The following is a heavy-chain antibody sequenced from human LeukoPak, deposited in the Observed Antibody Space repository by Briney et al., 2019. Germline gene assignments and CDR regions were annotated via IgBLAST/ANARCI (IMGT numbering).Heavy chain of an antibody. CDR3: TPHRDGNYPFDY. CDR2: INSDGSST. CDR1: GFTFSSYW. J-gene: IGHJ4*02. D-gene: IGHD1-7*01. Sequence: GGSLRLSCAASGFTFSSYWMHWVRQAPGKGLVWVSRINSDGSSTSYADSVKGRFTISRDNAKNTLYLQMNSLRAEDTAVYYCTPHRDGNYPFDYWGQGTLVTVSS. V-gene: IGHV3-74*01.